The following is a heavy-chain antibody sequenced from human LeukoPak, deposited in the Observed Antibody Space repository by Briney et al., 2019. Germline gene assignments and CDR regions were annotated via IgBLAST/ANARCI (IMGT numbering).Heavy chain of an antibody. V-gene: IGHV3-30*02. CDR1: GFTFSSYG. D-gene: IGHD3-22*01. CDR3: ARENRGSSGYYSSPYYYYYMDV. CDR2: IRYDGSNK. J-gene: IGHJ6*03. Sequence: GGSLRLSCAASGFTFSSYGMHWVRQAPGKGLEWVAFIRYDGSNKYYADSVKGRFTISRDNAKNSLYLQMNSLRAEDTAVYYCARENRGSSGYYSSPYYYYYMDVWGKGTTVTVSS.